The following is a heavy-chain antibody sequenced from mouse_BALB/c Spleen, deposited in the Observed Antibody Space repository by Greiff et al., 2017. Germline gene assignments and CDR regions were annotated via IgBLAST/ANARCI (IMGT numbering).Heavy chain of an antibody. J-gene: IGHJ1*01. V-gene: IGHV3-6*02. CDR3: ARGGYGWYFDV. Sequence: EVQLQESGPGLVKPSQSLSLTCSVTGYSITSGYYWNWIRQFPGNKLEWMGYISYDGSNNYNPSLKNRISITRDTSKNQFFLKLNSVTTEDTATYYCARGGYGWYFDVWGAGTTVTVSS. CDR1: GYSITSGYY. D-gene: IGHD2-2*01. CDR2: ISYDGSN.